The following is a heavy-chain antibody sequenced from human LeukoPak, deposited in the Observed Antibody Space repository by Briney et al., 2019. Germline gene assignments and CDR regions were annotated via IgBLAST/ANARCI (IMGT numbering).Heavy chain of an antibody. Sequence: PGGSLRLSCAASGLTGSHNYVSWVRQAPGKGLEWVSAIHTSGDTYYADSVKGRFTISRDNSKRTLFLQMNSLRAEDTAVYHCAQHLGYCSSGTCYFTYWGQGTLVTVSS. CDR1: GLTGSHNY. CDR2: IHTSGDT. CDR3: AQHLGYCSSGTCYFTY. D-gene: IGHD2-15*01. J-gene: IGHJ4*02. V-gene: IGHV3-53*01.